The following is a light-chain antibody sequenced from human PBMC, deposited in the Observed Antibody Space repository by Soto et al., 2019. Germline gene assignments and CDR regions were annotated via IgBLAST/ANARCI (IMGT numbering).Light chain of an antibody. CDR3: QQYGSSPYT. Sequence: EIVLTQSPGTLSLSPGERATLSSRASQSVGSYSAWYQQRPGQPPRLLIYGASSRATGIPDRFSGSGSGTDFTLTISRLEPEDFAVYYCQQYGSSPYTFGQGTKLEIK. J-gene: IGKJ2*01. CDR2: GAS. CDR1: QSVGSY. V-gene: IGKV3-20*01.